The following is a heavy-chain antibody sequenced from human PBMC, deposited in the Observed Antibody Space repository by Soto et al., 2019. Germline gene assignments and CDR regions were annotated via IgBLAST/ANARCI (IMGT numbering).Heavy chain of an antibody. V-gene: IGHV3-21*01. Sequence: PGGSLRLSCAASGFTFSSYSMNWVRQAPGKGLEWVSSISSSSSYIYYADSVKGRFTISRDNAKNSLYLQMNSLRAEDTAVYYCARLTAAGTVSWFDPWGQGTLVTVSS. CDR3: ARLTAAGTVSWFDP. CDR1: GFTFSSYS. CDR2: ISSSSSYI. J-gene: IGHJ5*02. D-gene: IGHD6-13*01.